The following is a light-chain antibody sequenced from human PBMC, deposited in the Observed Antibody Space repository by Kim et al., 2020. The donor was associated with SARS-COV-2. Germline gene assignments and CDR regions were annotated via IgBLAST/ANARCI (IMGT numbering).Light chain of an antibody. CDR3: NSRASIANVV. CDR1: SLISYY. CDR2: GTN. J-gene: IGLJ2*01. Sequence: SSELTQDPAVSVALGQTVRITCLGDSLISYYATWYQHKPGQAPLLAIYGTNNRPSGIPDRFSCSSPVNTASLTIPGPQAGDEAHYSCNSRASIANVVFG. V-gene: IGLV3-19*01.